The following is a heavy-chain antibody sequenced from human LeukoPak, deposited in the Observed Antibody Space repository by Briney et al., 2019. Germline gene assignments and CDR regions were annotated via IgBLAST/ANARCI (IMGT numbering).Heavy chain of an antibody. J-gene: IGHJ4*02. Sequence: GASLRLSCAASGFTFSSYAMSWVRQAPGKGLEWVSAISGSGVSTYYADSVKGRFTISRDYSKNTLYLQMDSPRAEDTAVYYCAKDLYCSSNSCYLFDYWGQGTLVTVSS. V-gene: IGHV3-23*01. CDR3: AKDLYCSSNSCYLFDY. CDR2: ISGSGVST. CDR1: GFTFSSYA. D-gene: IGHD2-2*01.